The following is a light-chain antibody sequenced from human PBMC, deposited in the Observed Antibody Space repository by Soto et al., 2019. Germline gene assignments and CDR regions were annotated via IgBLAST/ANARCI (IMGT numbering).Light chain of an antibody. CDR2: DAS. V-gene: IGKV1-33*01. CDR1: HDITKS. Sequence: DIQMTPSPSSLSASVGDRVTITCQASHDITKSLNWYQQKPGKTPKLLIYDASNLETGVPSRFSGSGSGTDFTFIISSLQAEDFATYYCQHYRNLPYTFGQGTRLES. CDR3: QHYRNLPYT. J-gene: IGKJ2*01.